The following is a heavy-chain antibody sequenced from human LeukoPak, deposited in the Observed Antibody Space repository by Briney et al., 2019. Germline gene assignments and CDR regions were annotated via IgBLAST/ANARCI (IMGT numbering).Heavy chain of an antibody. V-gene: IGHV3-23*01. Sequence: GGSLRLSCAASGFTFSSYAMSWVRQAPGKGLEWVSAISGSGGSTYYADSVKGRFTISRDNAKNSLYLQMNSLRAEDTAVYYCARALSGYYWVQYYYYYYYMDVWGKGTTVTISS. CDR1: GFTFSSYA. CDR2: ISGSGGST. CDR3: ARALSGYYWVQYYYYYYYMDV. J-gene: IGHJ6*03. D-gene: IGHD3-22*01.